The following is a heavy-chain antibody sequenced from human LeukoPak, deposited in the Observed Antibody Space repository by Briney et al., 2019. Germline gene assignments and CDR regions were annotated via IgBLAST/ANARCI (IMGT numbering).Heavy chain of an antibody. CDR1: GDSVSTNTVA. CDR3: ARALVADVHNGFDF. Sequence: SQTLSLTCAISGDSVSTNTVAWNWIRQSPSRGLGWLGRTYYSSKWYNDYAVSVKSRITISPDTSKNQFSLHLNSVTPEDTAVYFCARALVADVHNGFDFWGQGTLVTVSS. CDR2: TYYSSKWYN. V-gene: IGHV6-1*01. J-gene: IGHJ4*02. D-gene: IGHD5-12*01.